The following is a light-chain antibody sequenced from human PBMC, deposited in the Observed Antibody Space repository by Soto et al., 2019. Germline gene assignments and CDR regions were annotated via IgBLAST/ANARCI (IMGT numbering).Light chain of an antibody. Sequence: QSALTQPPSASGTPGQRVTISCSGSSSNIGSNSANWYQQVPGTAPKILIYSNSQRPSGVPDRFSGSKSGTSASLAISGLQSEDEADYYCGVWDDSVNVRYLFGTGTKVTV. CDR2: SNS. CDR3: GVWDDSVNVRYL. CDR1: SSNIGSNS. V-gene: IGLV1-44*01. J-gene: IGLJ1*01.